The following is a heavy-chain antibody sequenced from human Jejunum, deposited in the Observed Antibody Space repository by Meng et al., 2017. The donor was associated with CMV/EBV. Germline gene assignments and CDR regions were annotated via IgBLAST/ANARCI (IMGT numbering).Heavy chain of an antibody. J-gene: IGHJ4*02. V-gene: IGHV3-7*02. CDR3: AKYNYGIDY. CDR1: GFTFSSYW. D-gene: IGHD5-18*01. CDR2: IKTDGSDK. Sequence: EGELVESGGGLVQPGGSLGLSCAASGFTFSSYWMTWVRQAPGKGLEWVANIKTDGSDKNYVDSVKGRFTISRDNAQNSLYLQMNSLRAEDTAVYYCAKYNYGIDYWGQGTLVTVSS.